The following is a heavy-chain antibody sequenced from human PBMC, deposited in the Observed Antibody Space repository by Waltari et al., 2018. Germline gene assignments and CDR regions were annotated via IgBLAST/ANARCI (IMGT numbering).Heavy chain of an antibody. D-gene: IGHD3-10*01. CDR1: GGSISSSSYY. CDR3: ARVEGWFGELRFDY. CDR2: IYYSGIT. Sequence: QLQLPESGPGLVKPSETLSLTCTVSGGSISSSSYYWGWTRQPPGKGLEWIGSIYYSGITYYNPSIKSRVTISVDTSKNQFSLKLSSVTAADTAVYYCARVEGWFGELRFDYWGQGTLVTVSS. J-gene: IGHJ4*02. V-gene: IGHV4-39*07.